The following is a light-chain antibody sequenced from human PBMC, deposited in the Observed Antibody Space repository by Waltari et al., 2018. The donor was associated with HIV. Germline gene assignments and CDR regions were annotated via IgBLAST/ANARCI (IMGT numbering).Light chain of an antibody. J-gene: IGKJ5*01. Sequence: EIVLTQSPATLSLSPGDRATLSCRASQSVSSYLAWYQQKPGQAPRLLIYDASNRATGIPARFSGSGSRTDFTLTISSLEPEDFAVYYCQQRSNWPPVTFGQGTRLEIK. CDR3: QQRSNWPPVT. CDR2: DAS. CDR1: QSVSSY. V-gene: IGKV3-11*01.